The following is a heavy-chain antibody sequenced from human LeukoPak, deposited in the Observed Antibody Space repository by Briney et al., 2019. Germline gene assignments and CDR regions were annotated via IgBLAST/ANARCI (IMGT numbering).Heavy chain of an antibody. V-gene: IGHV3-7*01. CDR3: AGNPGWLIDS. J-gene: IGHJ4*02. D-gene: IGHD6-19*01. CDR2: IKQDGSES. Sequence: PGGSLTVSCAGSGFTFSHCWMNWVRQAPGKGVEGVAIIKQDGSESDYVASGTGRFTTFTDTTKNSIYLQMNSLRAEDTAVYYCAGNPGWLIDSWGQGTLVTASS. CDR1: GFTFSHCW.